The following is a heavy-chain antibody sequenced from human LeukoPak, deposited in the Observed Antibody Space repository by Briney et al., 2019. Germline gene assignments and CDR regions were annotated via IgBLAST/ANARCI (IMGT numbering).Heavy chain of an antibody. Sequence: HPGGSLRLSRAASGFTFSSYEMNWVRQAPGKGLEWVSYISRSGSTIYYADSVKGRFTISRDNAKNSLYLQMSSLRAEDTAVYYCGSGYDIDYWGQGILVTVSP. J-gene: IGHJ4*02. CDR2: ISRSGSTI. CDR1: GFTFSSYE. V-gene: IGHV3-48*03. CDR3: GSGYDIDY. D-gene: IGHD2-2*01.